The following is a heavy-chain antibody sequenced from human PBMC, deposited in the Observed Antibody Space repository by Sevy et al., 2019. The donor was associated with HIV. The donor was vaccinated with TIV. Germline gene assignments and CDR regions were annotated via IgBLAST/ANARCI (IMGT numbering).Heavy chain of an antibody. J-gene: IGHJ4*02. CDR1: GFTFSDYY. CDR3: ARVGKEQSGDY. V-gene: IGHV3-11*01. CDR2: FSSSGSTI. D-gene: IGHD6-19*01. Sequence: GGSLRLSCAASGFTFSDYYMSWIRQTPGRGLEWVSYFSSSGSTIYYANFVKGRFTISRDNAKNSLYLQMNSLRAEDTAVYYCARVGKEQSGDYWGQGTLVTVSS.